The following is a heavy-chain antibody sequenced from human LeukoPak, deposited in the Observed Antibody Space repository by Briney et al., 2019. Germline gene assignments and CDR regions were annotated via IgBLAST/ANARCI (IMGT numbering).Heavy chain of an antibody. CDR3: ARDLIISGAIYFDY. Sequence: SETLSLTCTVSGGSISSYYWSWIRQPPGKGLEWIGNMNYSGSTNYNPSLKSRVTISVDTSKNQFSLKLSSVTAADTAVYYCARDLIISGAIYFDYWGQGTLVTVSP. J-gene: IGHJ4*02. CDR2: MNYSGST. D-gene: IGHD5-12*01. CDR1: GGSISSYY. V-gene: IGHV4-59*01.